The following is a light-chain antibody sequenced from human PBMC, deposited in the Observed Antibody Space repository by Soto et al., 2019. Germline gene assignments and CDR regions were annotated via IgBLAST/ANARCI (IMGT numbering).Light chain of an antibody. CDR2: AAS. J-gene: IGKJ5*01. CDR3: QQYDILPIT. V-gene: IGKV1-9*01. CDR1: QGISSY. Sequence: NQLTQSPSCLSASEGVRVTIPCRASQGISSYLAWYQQKPGKAPKLLIYAASTLQSGVPSRFSGSGSGTDFTLTISSLQTEDIGTYYCQQYDILPITFGRGTRLEIK.